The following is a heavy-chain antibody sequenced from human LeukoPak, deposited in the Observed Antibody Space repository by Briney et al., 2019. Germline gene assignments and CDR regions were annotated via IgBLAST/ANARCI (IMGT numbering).Heavy chain of an antibody. Sequence: GGSLRLSCAASRFTLSTYWMSWVRQAPGKGLEWVAHIKQGGSQEYYVDSVKGRFTISRDSAKNSLYLQMNSLRAEDTAVYYCARGVPYDSWSGPHYSDYWGQGTLVTVSS. D-gene: IGHD3-3*01. CDR1: RFTLSTYW. CDR2: IKQGGSQE. CDR3: ARGVPYDSWSGPHYSDY. V-gene: IGHV3-7*01. J-gene: IGHJ4*02.